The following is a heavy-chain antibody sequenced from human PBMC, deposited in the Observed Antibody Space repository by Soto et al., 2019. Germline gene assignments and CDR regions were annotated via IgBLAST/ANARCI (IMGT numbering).Heavy chain of an antibody. Sequence: ESGGGVVQPGRSLRLSCAASGFTFSSYGMHWVRQAPGKGLEWVAVISYDGSNKYYADSVKGRFTISRDNSKNTLYLQMNSLRAEDTAVYYCAKSGDSPINYDFWSGYYTGHFDYWGQGTLVTVSS. CDR3: AKSGDSPINYDFWSGYYTGHFDY. D-gene: IGHD3-3*01. CDR1: GFTFSSYG. CDR2: ISYDGSNK. J-gene: IGHJ4*02. V-gene: IGHV3-30*18.